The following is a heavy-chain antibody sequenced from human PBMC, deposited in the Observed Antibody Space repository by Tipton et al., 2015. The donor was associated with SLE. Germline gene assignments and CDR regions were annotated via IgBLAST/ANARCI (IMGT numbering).Heavy chain of an antibody. V-gene: IGHV4-39*07. J-gene: IGHJ4*02. CDR3: ARGGILTGYYFYFDY. Sequence: TLSLTCTVSGGSINSRTLYWDFFRQPPGKGLEWIGDINRSGSTTYNPSLKSRVPISGATSQNSFSLKLTSVTAADTAVYYCARGGILTGYYFYFDYWGQGTLVTVSS. D-gene: IGHD3-9*01. CDR2: INRSGST. CDR1: GGSINSRTLY.